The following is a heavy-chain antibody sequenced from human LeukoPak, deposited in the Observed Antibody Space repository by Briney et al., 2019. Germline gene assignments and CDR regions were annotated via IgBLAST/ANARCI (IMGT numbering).Heavy chain of an antibody. CDR1: GYTFTSYG. V-gene: IGHV1-18*01. CDR2: ISAYNGNT. CDR3: ARATGYDFWSGYYEDSWFDP. D-gene: IGHD3-3*01. J-gene: IGHJ5*02. Sequence: ASVTVSCKASGYTFTSYGISWVRQAPGQGLEWMGWISAYNGNTNYAQKLQGRVTMTTDTSTSTAYMELRSLRSDDTAVYYCARATGYDFWSGYYEDSWFDPWGQGTLVTVSS.